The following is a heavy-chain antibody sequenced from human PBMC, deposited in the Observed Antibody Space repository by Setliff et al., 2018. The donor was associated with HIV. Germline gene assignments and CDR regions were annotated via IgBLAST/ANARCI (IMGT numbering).Heavy chain of an antibody. CDR3: AKGGFLEWSEYYYYYYYMDV. J-gene: IGHJ6*03. Sequence: PSETLSLTCTVSGGSISSHYWNWIRQPPGKGLEWIGYIYYSGSTYYNPSLKSRVTISVAMSKNQFSLKLSSVTAADTAVYYCAKGGFLEWSEYYYYYYYMDVWGKGTTVTVSS. V-gene: IGHV4-59*08. D-gene: IGHD3-3*01. CDR1: GGSISSHY. CDR2: IYYSGST.